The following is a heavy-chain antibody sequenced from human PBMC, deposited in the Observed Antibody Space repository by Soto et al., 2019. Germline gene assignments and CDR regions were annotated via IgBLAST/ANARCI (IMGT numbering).Heavy chain of an antibody. J-gene: IGHJ4*02. CDR3: AKDEVDYGGKLD. CDR2: ISGSGGST. V-gene: IGHV3-23*04. Sequence: EVQLVESGGGLVKPGGSLRLSCAASGFTFSSYAMSWVRQAPGKGLEWVSAISGSGGSTYYADSVKGRFTISRDNSKNTLYLQMNSLRAEDTAVYFCAKDEVDYGGKLDWGQGTLVTVSS. CDR1: GFTFSSYA. D-gene: IGHD4-17*01.